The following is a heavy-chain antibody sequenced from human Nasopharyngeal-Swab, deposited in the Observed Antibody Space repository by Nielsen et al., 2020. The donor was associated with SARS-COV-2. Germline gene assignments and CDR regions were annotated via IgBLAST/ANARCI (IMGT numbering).Heavy chain of an antibody. CDR3: AKDQAIQLWLRGYFDY. J-gene: IGHJ4*02. CDR1: GFTFDDYT. Sequence: GESLKISCAASGFTFDDYTMHWVRQAPGKGLEWVSLISWDGGSTYYADSVKGRFTISRDNSKNTLYLQMNSLRAEDTAVYYCAKDQAIQLWLRGYFDYWGQGTLVTVSS. V-gene: IGHV3-43*01. D-gene: IGHD5-18*01. CDR2: ISWDGGST.